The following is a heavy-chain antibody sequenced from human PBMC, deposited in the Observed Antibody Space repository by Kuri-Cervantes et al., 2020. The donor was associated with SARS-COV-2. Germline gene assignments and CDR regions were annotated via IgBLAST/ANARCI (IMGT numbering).Heavy chain of an antibody. CDR2: IYWNGGTV. V-gene: IGHV3-20*04. D-gene: IGHD3-10*01. J-gene: IGHJ3*01. CDR1: GFTFGDYG. Sequence: GESLKISCAASGFTFGDYGFSWIRQAPGKGLEWVSGIYWNGGTVRYADSVKGRFIISRDNSQNTLSLEMNFLRDDDTAVYYCAKGRAYGSGSYPDAFDVWGQGTMVTVSS. CDR3: AKGRAYGSGSYPDAFDV.